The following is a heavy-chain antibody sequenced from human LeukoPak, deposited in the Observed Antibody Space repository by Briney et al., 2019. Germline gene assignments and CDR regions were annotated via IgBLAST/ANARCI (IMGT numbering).Heavy chain of an antibody. J-gene: IGHJ6*03. Sequence: PSQTLSLTCTVSGGSISSGGYYWSWIRQPPGKGLEWIGYIYHSGSTYYNPSLKSRVTISVDRSKNQFSLKLSSVTAADTAVYYCARSLVEWGYYYYYYMDVWGKGTTVTVSS. CDR3: ARSLVEWGYYYYYYMDV. V-gene: IGHV4-30-2*01. CDR2: IYHSGST. CDR1: GGSISSGGYY. D-gene: IGHD1-26*01.